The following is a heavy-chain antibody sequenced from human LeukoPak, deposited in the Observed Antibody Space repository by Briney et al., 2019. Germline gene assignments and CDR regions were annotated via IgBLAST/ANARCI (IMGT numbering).Heavy chain of an antibody. J-gene: IGHJ6*02. CDR3: ARGNDLLIAVAEYGMDV. D-gene: IGHD6-19*01. V-gene: IGHV1-46*01. CDR2: INPSGGNT. CDR1: GYTFTSYY. Sequence: ASVKISYKASGYTFTSYYMHWVRQAPGQGLEWMGIINPSGGNTSYAQKFQGRVTMTRDTSTSTVYMELSSLRSEDTAVYYCARGNDLLIAVAEYGMDVWGQGTTVTVSS.